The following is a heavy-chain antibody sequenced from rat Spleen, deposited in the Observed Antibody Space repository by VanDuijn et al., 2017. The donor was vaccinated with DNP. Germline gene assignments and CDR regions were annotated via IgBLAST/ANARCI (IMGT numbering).Heavy chain of an antibody. CDR2: INNAGTT. CDR3: ARSTDCGCNWDY. Sequence: EVQLQESGPGLVKPSQSLSLTCSVTGYSIARSYRWNWIRKFPGDKLEWMGYINNAGTTKYNPSLKSRISITRDTSKNQFFLQVNSITSEDTATYYCARSTDCGCNWDYWGQGVMVPVST. V-gene: IGHV3-3*01. J-gene: IGHJ2*01. CDR1: GYSIARSYR. D-gene: IGHD1-4*01.